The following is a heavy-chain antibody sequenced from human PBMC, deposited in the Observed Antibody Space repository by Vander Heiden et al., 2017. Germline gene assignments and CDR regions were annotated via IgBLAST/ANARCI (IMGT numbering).Heavy chain of an antibody. CDR2: IYYSGST. D-gene: IGHD3-10*01. CDR3: ARQSITMVRGVLGWFDP. V-gene: IGHV4-39*01. J-gene: IGHJ5*02. CDR1: GGSLSSSSYY. Sequence: QLQLQESGPGLVKPSETLSLTCTVSGGSLSSSSYYWGWIRQPPGKGLEWIGSIYYSGSTYYNPSLKSRVTISVDTSKNQFSLKLSAVTAADTAVYYCARQSITMVRGVLGWFDPWGQGTLVTVSS.